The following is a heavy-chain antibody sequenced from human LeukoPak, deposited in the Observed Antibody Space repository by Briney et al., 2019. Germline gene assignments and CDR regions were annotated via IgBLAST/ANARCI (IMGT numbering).Heavy chain of an antibody. Sequence: SETLSLTCTVSGGSITSSSHYWGWIRQPPGKGLEWIGSIYYSGNTYYNPSLKSRVTISVDTSKNQFSLRLTSVTAADTAVYYCARGVRDVAAPLYYMDVWGKGTTVTVSS. J-gene: IGHJ6*03. D-gene: IGHD6-13*01. CDR3: ARGVRDVAAPLYYMDV. CDR2: IYYSGNT. CDR1: GGSITSSSHY. V-gene: IGHV4-39*07.